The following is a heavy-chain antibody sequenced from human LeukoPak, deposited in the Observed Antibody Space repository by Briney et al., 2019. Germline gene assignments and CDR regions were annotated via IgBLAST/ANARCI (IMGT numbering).Heavy chain of an antibody. CDR3: ARELYDSSGYRPLDV. V-gene: IGHV3-7*01. J-gene: IGHJ6*04. D-gene: IGHD3-22*01. CDR1: GFTFSTYW. CDR2: IKQDGSEK. Sequence: PGGSLRLSCAASGFTFSTYWMSWVRQAPGRGLEWVANIKQDGSEKYYVDSVKGRFTISRDNAKNSLYLQMNSLRADDTAVYYCARELYDSSGYRPLDVWGKGTTVTVSS.